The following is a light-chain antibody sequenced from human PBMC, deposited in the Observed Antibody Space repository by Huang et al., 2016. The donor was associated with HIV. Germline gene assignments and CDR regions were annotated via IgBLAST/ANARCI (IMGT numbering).Light chain of an antibody. CDR1: QGISSH. CDR2: AAS. V-gene: IGKV1-9*01. CDR3: QQLNSYPPLT. J-gene: IGKJ4*01. Sequence: IQLTQSPSSLSASVGDRVTITCRASQGISSHLAWYQQKPGKAPKLLIYAASTLQSGVPSRLSGSGSGTDFALSISSLQPEDFATYYCQQLNSYPPLTFGGGTKVEIK.